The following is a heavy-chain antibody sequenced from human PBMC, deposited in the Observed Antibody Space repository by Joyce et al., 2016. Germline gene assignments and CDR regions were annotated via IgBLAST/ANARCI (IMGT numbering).Heavy chain of an antibody. CDR1: GFTFSYSA. J-gene: IGHJ4*02. CDR2: ISYDGTNK. V-gene: IGHV3-30*04. Sequence: QVQLVESGGGVVQPGRSLRLSCTATGFTFSYSAMHLVRQAPDKGLKWMAVISYDGTNKYHIDSVKGRFTISRDNSKNTLYLQMNSLRGEDMAVYYFARKRQRALDYWGQGTLITVSS. CDR3: ARKRQRALDY.